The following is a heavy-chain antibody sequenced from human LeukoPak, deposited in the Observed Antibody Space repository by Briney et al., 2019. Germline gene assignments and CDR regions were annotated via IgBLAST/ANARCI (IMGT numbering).Heavy chain of an antibody. CDR3: TRAGYSSGFDS. J-gene: IGHJ5*01. V-gene: IGHV3-74*03. D-gene: IGHD6-19*01. Sequence: PGGSLRLSCAASRFTFSGYWMHWVRQAPGKGLAWVSRINSDGYSITYADSVKGRFTISRDNAKNTLYLQMNSLIAEDTAVYFCTRAGYSSGFDSWGQGTLVTVSS. CDR2: INSDGYSI. CDR1: RFTFSGYW.